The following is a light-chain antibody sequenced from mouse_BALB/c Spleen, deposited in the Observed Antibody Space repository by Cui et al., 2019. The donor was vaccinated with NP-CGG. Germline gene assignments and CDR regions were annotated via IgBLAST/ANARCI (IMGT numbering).Light chain of an antibody. CDR2: GTN. V-gene: IGLV1*01. CDR3: ALWYSNHWV. J-gene: IGLJ1*01. Sequence: QAVVTQESASTTSPGETVTLTCRSSTGAVTTSNYANWVQEKPDHLFTGLIGGTNNRAPGVPARFSGYLIGDKAALTITGAQTEDEAIYFCALWYSNHWVFGGGTKLTVL. CDR1: TGAVTTSNY.